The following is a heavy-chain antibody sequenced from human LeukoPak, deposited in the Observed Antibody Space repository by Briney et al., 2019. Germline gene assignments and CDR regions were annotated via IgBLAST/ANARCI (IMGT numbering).Heavy chain of an antibody. CDR1: GYTFTDYY. CDR2: INSNSGGT. D-gene: IGHD6-6*01. CDR3: AADRASDAFDI. Sequence: ASVKVSCKASGYTFTDYYMHWVRQAPGHGLEWMGWINSNSGGTNYAQKFQERVTITRDMSTSTAYMELSSLRSEDTAVYYCAADRASDAFDIWGQGTMVTVSS. J-gene: IGHJ3*02. V-gene: IGHV1-2*02.